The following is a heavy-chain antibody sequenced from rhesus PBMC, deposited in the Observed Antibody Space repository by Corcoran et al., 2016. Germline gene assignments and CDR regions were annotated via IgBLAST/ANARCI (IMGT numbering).Heavy chain of an antibody. D-gene: IGHD3-22*01. Sequence: QVQLQESGPGLVKPSETLSLTCAVSGGSISDSYYWNWIRQPPGKGLEWIRNICGSATYYTPSLQSRVTISKDTSKSKLCLILSSVTAADTAVYYCSRRYYGDYWGQGVLVTVSS. V-gene: IGHV4S9*01. CDR1: GGSISDSYY. CDR2: ICGSAT. J-gene: IGHJ4*01. CDR3: SRRYYGDY.